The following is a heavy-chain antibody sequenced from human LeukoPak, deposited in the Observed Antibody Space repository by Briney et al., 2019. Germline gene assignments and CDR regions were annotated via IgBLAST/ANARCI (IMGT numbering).Heavy chain of an antibody. CDR1: GFTFSSYA. Sequence: GGSLRLSCAASGFTFSSYAMSWVRQAPGKGLEWVGRIKSKTDGGTTDYAAPVKGRFTISRDDSKNTLYLQMNSLKTEDTAVYYCELAVAPYYYYYMDVWGKGTTVTVSS. V-gene: IGHV3-15*01. CDR3: ELAVAPYYYYYMDV. CDR2: IKSKTDGGTT. J-gene: IGHJ6*03. D-gene: IGHD6-19*01.